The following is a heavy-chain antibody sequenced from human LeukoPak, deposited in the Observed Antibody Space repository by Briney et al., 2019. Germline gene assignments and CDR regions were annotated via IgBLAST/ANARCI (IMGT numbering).Heavy chain of an antibody. V-gene: IGHV3-7*03. CDR1: GFTFRNYW. D-gene: IGHD3-3*01. J-gene: IGHJ4*02. CDR2: INQDGSER. Sequence: GGSLRLSCEASGFTFRNYWMSWVRQAPGKGLECVASINQDGSERYYVDSVTGRSTISRDNSKNLVYLQMNTLRAEDTSIYYCASGVVFDFWGQGILVTVSS. CDR3: ASGVVFDF.